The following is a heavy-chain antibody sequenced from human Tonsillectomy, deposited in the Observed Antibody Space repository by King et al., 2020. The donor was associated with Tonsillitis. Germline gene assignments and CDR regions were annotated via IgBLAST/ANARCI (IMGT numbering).Heavy chain of an antibody. CDR1: GGTFINYA. D-gene: IGHD2-2*01. CDR2: IIPMFNSA. V-gene: IGHV1-69*06. CDR3: ARDLPGSTILFVAFDV. Sequence: QLVQSGAEVKKPGSSVKVSCKASGGTFINYAFTWVRQAPGQGLEWMGGIIPMFNSANYAQRFQGRVTITADKSTSTAYMELSSLTSEDTAVYYCARDLPGSTILFVAFDVWGQGTMVIVSS. J-gene: IGHJ3*01.